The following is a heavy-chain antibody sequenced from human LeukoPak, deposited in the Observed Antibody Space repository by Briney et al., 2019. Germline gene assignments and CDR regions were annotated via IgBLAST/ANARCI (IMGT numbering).Heavy chain of an antibody. V-gene: IGHV3-23*01. CDR2: ISGSGGST. D-gene: IGHD3-9*01. CDR1: GFTFSSYA. J-gene: IGHJ4*02. CDR3: ANQWEYYDILTEDY. Sequence: SGGSLRLSCAASGFTFSSYAMSWVRQAPGKGLEWVSAISGSGGSTYYADSVKGRFTISRDNSKDTLYLQMNSLRAEDTAVYYCANQWEYYDILTEDYWGQGTLVTVSS.